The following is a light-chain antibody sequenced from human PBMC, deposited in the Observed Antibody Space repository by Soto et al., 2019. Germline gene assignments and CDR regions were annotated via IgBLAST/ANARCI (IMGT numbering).Light chain of an antibody. CDR3: QQYGSSLFT. CDR2: DAS. J-gene: IGKJ3*01. Sequence: EIVLTQSPGTLSLSPGERATLSCRASQIVSSSYLAWYQQKPGQAPRLLIYDASTRATGIPDRFSGSGSGTDFTLTISRLEPEDFAVYYCQQYGSSLFTFGPGTKVDIK. V-gene: IGKV3-20*01. CDR1: QIVSSSY.